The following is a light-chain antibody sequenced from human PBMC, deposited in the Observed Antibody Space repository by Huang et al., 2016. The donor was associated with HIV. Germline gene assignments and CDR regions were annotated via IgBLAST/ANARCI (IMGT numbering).Light chain of an antibody. CDR3: QQRSAWPLT. CDR2: DAS. V-gene: IGKV3-11*01. J-gene: IGKJ4*01. CDR1: QSVRSY. Sequence: PGERATLSCRASQSVRSYLAWYQQKPGQAPRLLIYDASNRATGIPARFSGSGSGTDFTLTISNLQSEDFAVYYCQQRSAWPLTCGGGTKVEI.